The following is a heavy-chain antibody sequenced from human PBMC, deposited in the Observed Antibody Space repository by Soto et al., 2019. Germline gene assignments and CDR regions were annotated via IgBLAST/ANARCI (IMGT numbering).Heavy chain of an antibody. CDR1: SGSISTYY. CDR2: IYYSGST. J-gene: IGHJ4*02. Sequence: SETLSLTCTVSSGSISTYYWSWIRQPPGKGLEWIGYIYYSGSTNYNPSLKSRVTISVDTSKNQFSLKLSSVTAADTAVYYCARPKYCTNGVCYIYDYWGQGTLVTVSS. D-gene: IGHD2-8*01. CDR3: ARPKYCTNGVCYIYDY. V-gene: IGHV4-59*01.